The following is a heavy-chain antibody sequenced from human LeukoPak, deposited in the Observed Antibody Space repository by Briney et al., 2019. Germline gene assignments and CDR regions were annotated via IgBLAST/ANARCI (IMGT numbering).Heavy chain of an antibody. CDR2: IYYSGST. D-gene: IGHD3-10*01. V-gene: IGHV4-39*07. Sequence: SETLSLTCTVSGGSISSSSYYWGWIRQPPGKGLEWIGSIYYSGSTYYNPSLKSRVTISVDTSKNQFSLKLSSVTAADTAVYYCARELWFGDYFDYWGQGTLVTVSS. CDR3: ARELWFGDYFDY. J-gene: IGHJ4*02. CDR1: GGSISSSSYY.